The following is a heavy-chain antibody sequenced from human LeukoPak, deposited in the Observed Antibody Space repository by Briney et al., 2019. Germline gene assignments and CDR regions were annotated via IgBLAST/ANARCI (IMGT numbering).Heavy chain of an antibody. CDR2: ISYDGSNK. CDR1: GFTFSSYA. Sequence: GGSLRLSCAASGFTFSSYAMHWVRQAPGKGLEWVAVISYDGSNKYYADSVKGRFTISRDNSKNTLYLQMNSLRAEDTAVYYCAKDTDLNPYYYGSGPDYWGQGTLVTVSS. J-gene: IGHJ4*02. V-gene: IGHV3-30*04. CDR3: AKDTDLNPYYYGSGPDY. D-gene: IGHD3-10*01.